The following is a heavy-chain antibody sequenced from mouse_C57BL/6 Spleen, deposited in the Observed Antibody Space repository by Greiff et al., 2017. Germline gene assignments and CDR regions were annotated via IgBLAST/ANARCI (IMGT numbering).Heavy chain of an antibody. CDR1: GYTFTGYW. J-gene: IGHJ4*01. CDR3: ARSGPYYSNDEGVYYYAMDY. CDR2: ILPGSGST. V-gene: IGHV1-9*01. D-gene: IGHD2-5*01. Sequence: QVQLQQSGAELMKPGASVKLSCKATGYTFTGYWIEWVKQRPGHGLEWIGEILPGSGSTNYNEKFKGKAPFTADTSSNTAYLQLSRLTTEDSAIYYCARSGPYYSNDEGVYYYAMDYWGQGTSVTVSS.